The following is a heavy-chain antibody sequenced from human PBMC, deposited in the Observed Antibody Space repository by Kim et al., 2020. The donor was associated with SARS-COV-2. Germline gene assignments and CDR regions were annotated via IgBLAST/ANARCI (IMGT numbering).Heavy chain of an antibody. V-gene: IGHV4-59*13. J-gene: IGHJ4*02. Sequence: SETLSLTCTLSGGSFSFYYWSWIRQPPGKGLEWIGYIHNSGSAKSNPSLKSQVTMSLDASKNQFSLHVISVTAADTAVYYCASTYFYDSSGSARPNYLDFWGPGTLVTVSS. CDR1: GGSFSFYY. D-gene: IGHD3-22*01. CDR3: ASTYFYDSSGSARPNYLDF. CDR2: IHNSGSA.